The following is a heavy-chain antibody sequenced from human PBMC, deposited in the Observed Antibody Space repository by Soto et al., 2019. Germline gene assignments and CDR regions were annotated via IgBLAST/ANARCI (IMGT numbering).Heavy chain of an antibody. CDR1: GYLITSYG. CDR3: ARDGFMPNEIPVFRAKFDP. J-gene: IGHJ5*02. CDR2: ISPYNGDT. D-gene: IGHD1-1*01. V-gene: IGHV1-18*01. Sequence: ASVKVSCKASGYLITSYGISWVRQAPGQGLEWMGRISPYNGDTNYAQNFQARLTLTTDTSTGTAYMELRSLRSDDTAVYYCARDGFMPNEIPVFRAKFDPWGQGTLVTVSS.